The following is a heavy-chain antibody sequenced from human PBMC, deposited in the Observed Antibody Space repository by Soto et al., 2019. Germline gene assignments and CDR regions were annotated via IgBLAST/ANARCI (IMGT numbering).Heavy chain of an antibody. CDR1: GGTFSSYA. CDR2: IIPIFGTA. D-gene: IGHD3-3*01. CDR3: ARDLRRGFWSGYYTGYYGMDV. J-gene: IGHJ6*02. Sequence: QVQLVQSGAEVKKPGSSVKVSCKASGGTFSSYAISWVRQAPGQGLEWMGGIIPIFGTANYAQKSQGRVSITADESTSTAYMELSSLRSEDTAVYYCARDLRRGFWSGYYTGYYGMDVWGQGTTVTVSS. V-gene: IGHV1-69*01.